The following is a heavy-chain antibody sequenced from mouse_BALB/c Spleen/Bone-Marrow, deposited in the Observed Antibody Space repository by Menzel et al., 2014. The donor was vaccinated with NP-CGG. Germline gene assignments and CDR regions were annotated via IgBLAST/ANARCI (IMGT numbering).Heavy chain of an antibody. V-gene: IGHV1-4*01. CDR1: GYTFTTYT. J-gene: IGHJ2*01. Sequence: VKLVESGAELARPGASVKMSCRASGYTFTTYTIHWVRQRPGQGLEWIGYINPSSGYTNYIQKFKDKATLTADKSSSPAKMQLSNLTSEDSAVYYCARRDDGYVFFDYWGQGTTLTVSS. CDR2: INPSSGYT. D-gene: IGHD2-3*01. CDR3: ARRDDGYVFFDY.